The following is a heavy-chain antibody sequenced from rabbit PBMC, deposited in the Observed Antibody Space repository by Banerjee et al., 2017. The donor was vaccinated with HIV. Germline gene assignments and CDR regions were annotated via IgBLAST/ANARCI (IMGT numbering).Heavy chain of an antibody. D-gene: IGHD7-1*01. Sequence: QEQLEESGGGLVKPGGTLTLTCKASGIDFISYYYMCWVRQAPGKGLELIGCINAAVGSAWYASWVNGRFTISKTSSTTVTLQMTSLTAADTATYFCARDTPGDISWSYVDLWGQGTLVTVS. V-gene: IGHV1S43*01. CDR2: INAAVGSA. CDR1: GIDFISYYY. J-gene: IGHJ3*01. CDR3: ARDTPGDISWSYVDL.